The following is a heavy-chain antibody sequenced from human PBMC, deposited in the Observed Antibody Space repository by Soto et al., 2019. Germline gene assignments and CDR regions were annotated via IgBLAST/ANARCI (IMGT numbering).Heavy chain of an antibody. CDR1: GGSISSGGYY. J-gene: IGHJ5*02. V-gene: IGHV4-31*03. Sequence: KPSETLSLTCTVSGGSISSGGYYWSWIRQHPGKDLEWIGYIYYSGSTYYNPSLKSRVTISVDTSKNQFSLKLSSVTAADTAVYYCAGQGNYYDSSGSWGWFDPWGQGTLVTVSS. CDR3: AGQGNYYDSSGSWGWFDP. CDR2: IYYSGST. D-gene: IGHD3-22*01.